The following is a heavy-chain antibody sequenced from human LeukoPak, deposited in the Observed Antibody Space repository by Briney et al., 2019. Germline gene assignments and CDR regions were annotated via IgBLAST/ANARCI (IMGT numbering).Heavy chain of an antibody. CDR1: GFTFTNYA. V-gene: IGHV3-23*01. CDR2: ISGRDDST. J-gene: IGHJ4*02. Sequence: GGSLRLSCAASGFTFTNYAMYWVRQAPGQGLDWVSTISGRDDSTYYADSVKGRFTISRDTSKNTLFLQMNSLRAEDTAVYYCAKWGDYDILTGYYDPDYWGQGTLVTVSS. CDR3: AKWGDYDILTGYYDPDY. D-gene: IGHD3-9*01.